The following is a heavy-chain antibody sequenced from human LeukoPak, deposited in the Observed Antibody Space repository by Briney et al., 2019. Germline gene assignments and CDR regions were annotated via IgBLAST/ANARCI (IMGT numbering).Heavy chain of an antibody. Sequence: GGSLRLSCAVSGLTFSSSWMDWVRQAPGKGLEWVASINPDGNKKYSADSVKGRFTISRDNAKNSLYLQMNSLRAEDTAVYYCARLDYYDSSASDYWGQGTLVTVSS. CDR3: ARLDYYDSSASDY. J-gene: IGHJ4*02. CDR1: GLTFSSSW. V-gene: IGHV3-7*01. D-gene: IGHD3-22*01. CDR2: INPDGNKK.